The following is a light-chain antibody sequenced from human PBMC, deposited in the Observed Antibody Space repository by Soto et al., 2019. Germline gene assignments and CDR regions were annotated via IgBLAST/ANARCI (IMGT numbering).Light chain of an antibody. CDR1: QSVSSS. Sequence: IVLTQSPATLSVSPGERATLSCRASQSVSSSLAWYQQKPGQAPRLLIYGASTRATGVPARFSGSGSGTEFTLTISSLQSEDFAIYYCQQYNNWRFTFGPGTKVDIK. CDR2: GAS. CDR3: QQYNNWRFT. J-gene: IGKJ3*01. V-gene: IGKV3-15*01.